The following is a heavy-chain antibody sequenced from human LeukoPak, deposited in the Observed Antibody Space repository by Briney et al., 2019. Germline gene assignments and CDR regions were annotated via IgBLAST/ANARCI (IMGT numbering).Heavy chain of an antibody. CDR3: AKDDYGANGYFDS. V-gene: IGHV3-23*01. J-gene: IGHJ4*02. CDR1: GFTFSTYA. CDR2: LSGSGDSA. D-gene: IGHD4-23*01. Sequence: GGSLRLSCAASGFTFSTYAMSWVRQAPGKGLEWVSTLSGSGDSAFYADSLKGRFTISRANSKNTLYLQMNSLRVEDTAVYYCAKDDYGANGYFDSWGQGTLVTVS.